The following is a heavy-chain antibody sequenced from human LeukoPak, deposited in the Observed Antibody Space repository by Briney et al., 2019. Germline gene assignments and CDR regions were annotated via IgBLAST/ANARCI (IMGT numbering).Heavy chain of an antibody. CDR1: GFTFSSYA. CDR2: VSGAGLTT. Sequence: GGSLRLSCAASGFTFSSYAMSWVRQAPGKGLEWVSAVSGAGLTTYYADSVKGRFIVSRDNSKNTVYLQMCSLRGEDAAVYYCAKELMGFDYWGQGTLVTVSS. V-gene: IGHV3-23*01. D-gene: IGHD2-8*01. CDR3: AKELMGFDY. J-gene: IGHJ4*02.